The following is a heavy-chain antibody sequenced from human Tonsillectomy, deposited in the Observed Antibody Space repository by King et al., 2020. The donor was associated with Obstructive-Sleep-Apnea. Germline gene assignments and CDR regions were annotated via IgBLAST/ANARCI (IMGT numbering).Heavy chain of an antibody. CDR1: GFTFDDYA. D-gene: IGHD2/OR15-2a*01. Sequence: VQLVESGGGLVQPGRSLRLSCAASGFTFDDYAMHWVRQTPGKGLEWVSGISWNSGTRDYADSVKGRFTISRDNAKNSLYLQMNSLRAEDTALYYCAKXXELXLXAXXXXXXXGQXXXVTXSS. CDR2: ISWNSGTR. J-gene: IGHJ4*02. V-gene: IGHV3-9*01. CDR3: AKXXELXLXAXXXXXX.